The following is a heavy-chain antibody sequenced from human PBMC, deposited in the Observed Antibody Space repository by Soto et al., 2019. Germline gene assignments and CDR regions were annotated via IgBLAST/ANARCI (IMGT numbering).Heavy chain of an antibody. D-gene: IGHD3-3*01. J-gene: IGHJ6*02. Sequence: EVQLVESGGGLVQPGGSLRLSCVASGFTFSSYSLNWVRQAPGKGLEWVSYISSSSGTIYYADSVKGRFTISRDNAENSLYLQMNSVRDDETTVYYCAREDPWSANADDMDVWGQGTTVTVSS. CDR3: AREDPWSANADDMDV. CDR1: GFTFSSYS. CDR2: ISSSSGTI. V-gene: IGHV3-48*02.